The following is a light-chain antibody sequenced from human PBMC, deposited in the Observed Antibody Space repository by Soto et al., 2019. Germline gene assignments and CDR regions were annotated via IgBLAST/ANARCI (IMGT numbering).Light chain of an antibody. J-gene: IGKJ1*01. V-gene: IGKV1-5*01. Sequence: DIQMTQSPSSLSESVGDRVTISCRASQSIGSWLAWYQQKPGKAPKLLIYDASTLESGVPSRFSGSGSGAEFTLTISSLQPGDFATYYCQQYDSYWTFGQGTKVDIK. CDR2: DAS. CDR3: QQYDSYWT. CDR1: QSIGSW.